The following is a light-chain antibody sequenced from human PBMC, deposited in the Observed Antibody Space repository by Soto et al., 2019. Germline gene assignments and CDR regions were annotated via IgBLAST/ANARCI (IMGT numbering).Light chain of an antibody. V-gene: IGKV1-39*01. CDR1: QSVSTY. CDR3: QQSYSTPYT. Sequence: DIQMTQSPSSLSASVGDRVTITCRASQSVSTYLNWNQQKPGRAPKLLIFAASSLQSEVPSRFSGGGSGTDFTLTISSLQREDFATYYCQQSYSTPYTFGQGTKLDIK. CDR2: AAS. J-gene: IGKJ2*01.